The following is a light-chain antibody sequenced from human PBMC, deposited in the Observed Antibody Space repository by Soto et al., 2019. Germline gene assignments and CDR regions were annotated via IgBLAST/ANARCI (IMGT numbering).Light chain of an antibody. V-gene: IGKV1-5*03. CDR1: QSISSW. CDR3: QQYNDSWT. Sequence: DIQMTQSPSTLSASVGDRVTITCRASQSISSWLAWYQQKPGKAPKLLIYMASTLQSGVPSRFSGSGSGTEFTLAISSLQPDHSATYYCQQYNDSWTFGQGTKVEIK. CDR2: MAS. J-gene: IGKJ1*01.